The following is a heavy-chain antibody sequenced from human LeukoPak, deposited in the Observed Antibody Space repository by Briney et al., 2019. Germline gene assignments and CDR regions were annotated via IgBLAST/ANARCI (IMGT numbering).Heavy chain of an antibody. V-gene: IGHV3-30*01. D-gene: IGHD5-18*01. J-gene: IGHJ4*02. CDR1: GFTFSSYA. CDR3: ARPSSEDTAMAPGDY. CDR2: ISYDGSNK. Sequence: GGSLRLSCAASGFTFSSYAMHWVRQAPGKGLEWVAVISYDGSNKYYADSVKGRFTISRDNSKNTLYLQMNSLRAEDTAVYYCARPSSEDTAMAPGDYWGQGTLVTVSS.